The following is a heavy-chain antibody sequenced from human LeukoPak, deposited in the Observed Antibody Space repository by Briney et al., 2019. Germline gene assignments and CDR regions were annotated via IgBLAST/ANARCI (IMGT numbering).Heavy chain of an antibody. Sequence: PSETLSLTCTVSGGSISSYYWSWIRQPPGKGLEWIGYIYYSGSTNYNPSLKSRVTISVDTSKNQFSLKLSSVTAADTAVYYCARDHQETDYIRHYYGSGSYYNRFDPWGQGTLVTVSS. J-gene: IGHJ5*02. CDR3: ARDHQETDYIRHYYGSGSYYNRFDP. CDR2: IYYSGST. CDR1: GGSISSYY. V-gene: IGHV4-59*12. D-gene: IGHD3-10*01.